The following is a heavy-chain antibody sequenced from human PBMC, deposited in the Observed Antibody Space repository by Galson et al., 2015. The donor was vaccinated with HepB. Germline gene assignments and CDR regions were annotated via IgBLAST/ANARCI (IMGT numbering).Heavy chain of an antibody. CDR2: ISGSGGST. CDR1: GFTFSSYA. V-gene: IGHV3-23*01. J-gene: IGHJ2*01. Sequence: SLRLSCAASGFTFSSYAMSWVRQAPGKGLEWVSAISGSGGSTYYADSVKGRFTISRDNSKNTLYLQMNSLRAEDTAVYYCAKGCGYYDSSGYYSCYWYFDLWGRGTLVTVSS. D-gene: IGHD3-22*01. CDR3: AKGCGYYDSSGYYSCYWYFDL.